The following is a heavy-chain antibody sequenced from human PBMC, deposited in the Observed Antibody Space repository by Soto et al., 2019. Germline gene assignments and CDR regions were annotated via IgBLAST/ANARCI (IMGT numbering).Heavy chain of an antibody. CDR3: APHSGYYDY. CDR1: GFTFSSYS. Sequence: EVQLVESGGGLVQPGGSLRLSCAASGFTFSSYSMNWVRQAPGKGLEWVSYISSSSSTIYYADPVKGRFTISRDNVKNSLYLQMNSLRAEDTAVYYCAPHSGYYDYWGQGTLVSVSS. CDR2: ISSSSSTI. J-gene: IGHJ4*02. V-gene: IGHV3-48*01. D-gene: IGHD3-22*01.